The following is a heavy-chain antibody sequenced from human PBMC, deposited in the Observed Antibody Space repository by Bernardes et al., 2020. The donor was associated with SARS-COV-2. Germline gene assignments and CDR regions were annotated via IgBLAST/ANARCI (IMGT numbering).Heavy chain of an antibody. V-gene: IGHV4-39*01. CDR2: PSNGGTP. CDR1: GDSMTNGAYY. CDR3: ARLKVLRHLDWSMSWLEYYFDF. Sequence: SETLSLTCAVSGDSMTNGAYYWAWLRQPPGKGLEWIGSPSNGGTPSYSPSFKSRVTLSADTSKKQFSLRLNSVTAADTAVYFCARLKVLRHLDWSMSWLEYYFDFWDQGTLITVSS. J-gene: IGHJ4*02. D-gene: IGHD3-9*01.